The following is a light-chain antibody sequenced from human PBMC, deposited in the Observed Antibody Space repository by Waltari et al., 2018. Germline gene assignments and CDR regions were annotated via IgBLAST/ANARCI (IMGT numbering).Light chain of an antibody. CDR2: EAS. J-gene: IGLJ1*01. CDR1: SSDVGSGNR. CDR3: SSYTTSNTFV. V-gene: IGLV2-18*02. Sequence: QSALTQPPSVSGSPGQSVAISCPGTSSDVGSGNRVCWYQQPPGTAPKLMIYEASKRPSGVPDRFSGSKSGNTASLTISGLQAEDEADYYCSSYTTSNTFVFGTGTKVTVL.